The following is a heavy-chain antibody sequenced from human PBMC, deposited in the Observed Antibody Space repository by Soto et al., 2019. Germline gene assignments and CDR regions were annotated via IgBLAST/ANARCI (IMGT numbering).Heavy chain of an antibody. Sequence: HGESLKISCKGSGYSFTSYWIGWVRQMPGKGLEWMGIIYPGDSDTRYSPSFQGQVTISADKSISTAYLQWSSLEASDTAMYYCARHNWNYHYYYYGMDVWGQGTTVTVSS. D-gene: IGHD1-7*01. J-gene: IGHJ6*02. CDR2: IYPGDSDT. CDR1: GYSFTSYW. CDR3: ARHNWNYHYYYYGMDV. V-gene: IGHV5-51*01.